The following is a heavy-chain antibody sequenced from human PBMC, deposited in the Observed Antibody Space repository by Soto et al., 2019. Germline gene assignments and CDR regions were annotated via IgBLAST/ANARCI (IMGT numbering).Heavy chain of an antibody. D-gene: IGHD1-26*01. CDR1: GFALSTTGVG. V-gene: IGHV2-5*01. CDR3: AHRLPRGYQKWVCFDC. J-gene: IGHJ4*02. Sequence: SGPTLVNPTHTLTLPCTFSGFALSTTGVGVGWIRQPPGKALEWLAHIYWNDDKRSSPSLRSRLTITKDTSKNQVVLTMTNMDPVDTAAYYLAHRLPRGYQKWVCFDCWGQGTLVTVSS. CDR2: IYWNDDK.